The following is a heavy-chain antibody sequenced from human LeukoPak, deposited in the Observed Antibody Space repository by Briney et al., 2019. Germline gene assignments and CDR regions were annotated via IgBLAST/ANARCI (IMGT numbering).Heavy chain of an antibody. D-gene: IGHD1-26*01. Sequence: SETLSLTCTVSGGSISSGSYYWSWIRQPAGKGLEWIGRICTSGSTNYNPSLKSRVTISVDTSKNLFSLKLSSVTAADTAMYYCARHGNLWELRDDYWGQGTLVTVSS. V-gene: IGHV4-61*02. CDR2: ICTSGST. J-gene: IGHJ4*02. CDR3: ARHGNLWELRDDY. CDR1: GGSISSGSYY.